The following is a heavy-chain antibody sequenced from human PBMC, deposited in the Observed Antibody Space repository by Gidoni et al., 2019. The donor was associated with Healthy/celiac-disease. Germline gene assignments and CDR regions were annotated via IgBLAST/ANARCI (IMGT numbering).Heavy chain of an antibody. CDR1: GFTFSSYA. Sequence: EVQLLESGGGLVQPGGSLRLSCAASGFTFSSYAMSWVRQAPGKGLEWVSAISGSGGSTYYADSVKGRFTISRDNSKNTLYLQMNSLRAEDTAVYYCAKAPLANYGSGSCPYFDYWGQGTLVTVSS. V-gene: IGHV3-23*01. D-gene: IGHD3-10*01. J-gene: IGHJ4*02. CDR3: AKAPLANYGSGSCPYFDY. CDR2: ISGSGGST.